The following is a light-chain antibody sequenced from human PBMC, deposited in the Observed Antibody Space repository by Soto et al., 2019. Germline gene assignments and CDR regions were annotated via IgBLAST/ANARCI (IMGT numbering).Light chain of an antibody. CDR1: QSLLHSNGYNY. Sequence: DIVMTQSPLSLPVTPGEPASISCRSSQSLLHSNGYNYLDWYLQKPGQSPQLLIYLGSNRASGVPDRFSCSGAGTDFTLKISRVEAEDVGLYYCMQALQTRTFGQGTKVEIK. J-gene: IGKJ1*01. CDR2: LGS. V-gene: IGKV2-28*01. CDR3: MQALQTRT.